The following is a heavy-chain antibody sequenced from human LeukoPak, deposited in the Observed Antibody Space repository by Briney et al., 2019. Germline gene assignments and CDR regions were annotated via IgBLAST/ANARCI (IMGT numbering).Heavy chain of an antibody. D-gene: IGHD3-10*01. Sequence: GGSLRLSCAASGFTFSSYSMNWVRQAPGKGLEWVSSISSSSSYIYYADSVKGRFTISRDNAKNSLYLQMNSLRAEDTAVYYCARDLGSWFGEMNWFGPWGQGTLVTVSS. CDR2: ISSSSSYI. CDR1: GFTFSSYS. CDR3: ARDLGSWFGEMNWFGP. V-gene: IGHV3-21*01. J-gene: IGHJ5*02.